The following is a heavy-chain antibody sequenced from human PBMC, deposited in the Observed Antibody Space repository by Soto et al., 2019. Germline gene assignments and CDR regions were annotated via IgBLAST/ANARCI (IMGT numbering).Heavy chain of an antibody. CDR2: IYYSGST. D-gene: IGHD2-15*01. CDR1: GGSISSSSYC. V-gene: IGHV4-39*01. J-gene: IGHJ4*02. CDR3: ARRGAVAATTYDY. Sequence: SETLSLTCTVSGGSISSSSYCWGWIRQPPGKGLEWIGSIYYSGSTYYNPSLKSRVTISVDTSKNQFSLKLSSVTAADTAVYYCARRGAVAATTYDYWGQGTLVTVSS.